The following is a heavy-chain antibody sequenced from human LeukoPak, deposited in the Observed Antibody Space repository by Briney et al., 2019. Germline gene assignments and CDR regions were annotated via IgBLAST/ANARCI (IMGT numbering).Heavy chain of an antibody. CDR1: GGSISSGSYY. CDR3: ARVGGSVGWYGTIDS. D-gene: IGHD6-19*01. CDR2: IYTSGST. Sequence: SETLSLTCTVSGGSISSGSYYWSWIRPPAGKALEWIGHIYTSGSTSYNPSLQSRVTISVDTSSHQFSLKVTSVTAADTAVYYCARVGGSVGWYGTIDSWGQGTLVTVSS. J-gene: IGHJ4*02. V-gene: IGHV4-61*09.